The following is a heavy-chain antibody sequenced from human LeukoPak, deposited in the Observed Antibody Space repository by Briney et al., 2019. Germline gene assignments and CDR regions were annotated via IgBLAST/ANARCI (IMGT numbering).Heavy chain of an antibody. V-gene: IGHV3-66*01. D-gene: IGHD2-15*01. CDR3: ASDSYSPEYFQH. J-gene: IGHJ1*01. Sequence: PGGSLRLSCAASGFSVSNNYMSWVRQAPGKGLEWVSVIYSGGSTFYADSVKGRFTISRDNSKNTPYLQMNSLRAEDTAVYYCASDSYSPEYFQHWGQGTLVTVSS. CDR2: IYSGGST. CDR1: GFSVSNNY.